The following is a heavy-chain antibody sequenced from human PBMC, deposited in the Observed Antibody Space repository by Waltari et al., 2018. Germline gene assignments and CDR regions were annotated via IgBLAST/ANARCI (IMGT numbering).Heavy chain of an antibody. V-gene: IGHV4-4*02. J-gene: IGHJ5*02. CDR1: GGSVTSPNW. Sequence: QLQLQESGPGLVKPSGTLSPSCAGSGGSVTSPNWWSWVSQSPQRGLEWIGHVLITGKTNYSPSFASRVTMSLDASNNQFSLKVTSATAADTAVYYCARDRGRGLYLDAWGPGTLVTVSP. CDR3: ARDRGRGLYLDA. CDR2: VLITGKT. D-gene: IGHD2-15*01.